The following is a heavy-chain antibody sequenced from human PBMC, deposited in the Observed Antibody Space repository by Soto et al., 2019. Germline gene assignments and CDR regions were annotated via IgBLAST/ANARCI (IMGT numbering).Heavy chain of an antibody. CDR3: ARDHSGDYLDF. Sequence: GGSLRLSCAASGFTFSSYWMTWVRQAPGKGLEWVANINQDGGETNYVDSVKGRFTISRDKAENSLYLQMNSLRDEDTAVYYCARDHSGDYLDFWGQGALVTVSS. V-gene: IGHV3-7*01. CDR1: GFTFSSYW. J-gene: IGHJ4*02. CDR2: INQDGGET. D-gene: IGHD1-26*01.